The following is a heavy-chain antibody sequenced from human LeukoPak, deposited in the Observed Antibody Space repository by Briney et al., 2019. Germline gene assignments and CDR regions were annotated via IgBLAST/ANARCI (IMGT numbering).Heavy chain of an antibody. CDR1: GFTFDVYA. Sequence: HAGRSLRLSCAASGFTFDVYAMHWVRQAPGKGLEWVSGISWNSGTVGYADSVKGRFTISRDNAKNSLYLQMNSLRAEDTALYYCVKDVGRNYYYGMDVWGQGTTVTVSS. CDR3: VKDVGRNYYYGMDV. V-gene: IGHV3-9*01. CDR2: ISWNSGTV. J-gene: IGHJ6*02.